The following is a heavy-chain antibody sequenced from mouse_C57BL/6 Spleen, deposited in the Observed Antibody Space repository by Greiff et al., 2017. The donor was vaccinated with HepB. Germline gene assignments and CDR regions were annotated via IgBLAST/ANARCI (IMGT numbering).Heavy chain of an antibody. Sequence: QVQLQQSGAELVRPGASVTLSCKASGYTFTDYEMHWVKQTPVHGLEWIGAIDPETGGTAYNQKFKGKAILTADKSSSTAYMELRSLTSEDSAVYYCTRFYGSSYWYFDVGGTGTTVTVSS. J-gene: IGHJ1*03. V-gene: IGHV1-15*01. CDR1: GYTFTDYE. CDR3: TRFYGSSYWYFDV. D-gene: IGHD1-1*01. CDR2: IDPETGGT.